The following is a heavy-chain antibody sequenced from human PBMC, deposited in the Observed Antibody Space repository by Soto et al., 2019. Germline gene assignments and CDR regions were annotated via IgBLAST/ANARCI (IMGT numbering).Heavy chain of an antibody. CDR2: IFYSGPT. CDR1: GDSVSINSGA. CDR3: ASSTASADLDY. Sequence: SQTLSLTCAISGDSVSINSGAWNWIRQPPGKGLEWIGYIFYSGPTTYNPSLKGRITISIDASKNKFSLNLRSVTASDTATYYCASSTASADLDYWGQGTLVTVSS. V-gene: IGHV4-59*08. D-gene: IGHD2-8*02. J-gene: IGHJ4*02.